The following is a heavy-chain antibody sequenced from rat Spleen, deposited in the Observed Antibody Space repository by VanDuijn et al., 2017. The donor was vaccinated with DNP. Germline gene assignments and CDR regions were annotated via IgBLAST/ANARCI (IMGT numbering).Heavy chain of an antibody. D-gene: IGHD4-1*01. Sequence: QVQLKESGPVLVQASETLSLTCTVSGFSLTNYGVIWVRQSPGKGLEWMGIIWGNGNTDYNSTLKSRLSINRDTSKSQVFLKMYSLQTEDTAIYYCTREGWGYVMDAWGQGASVTVSS. CDR1: GFSLTNYG. CDR3: TREGWGYVMDA. V-gene: IGHV2S75*01. J-gene: IGHJ4*01. CDR2: IWGNGNT.